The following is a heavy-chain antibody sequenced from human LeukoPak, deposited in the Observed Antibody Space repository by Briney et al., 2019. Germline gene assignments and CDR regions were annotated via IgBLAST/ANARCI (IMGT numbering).Heavy chain of an antibody. CDR2: IISILGIA. V-gene: IGHV1-69*04. CDR3: ASLGGNSVDY. Sequence: SVKVSCKSSGRTFSGYAISWVRQAPGQGLEWMGRIISILGIANYAQKFQGRVTITADKSTSTAYMELSSLRSEDTAVYYCASLGGNSVDYWGQGTLVTVSS. D-gene: IGHD4-23*01. CDR1: GRTFSGYA. J-gene: IGHJ4*02.